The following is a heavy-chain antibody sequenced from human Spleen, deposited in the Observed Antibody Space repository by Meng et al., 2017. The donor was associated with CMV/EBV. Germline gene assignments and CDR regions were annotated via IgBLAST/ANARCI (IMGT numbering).Heavy chain of an antibody. CDR2: IYWDDDK. Sequence: CTFSGFSLSTSGVGVGWIRQPPGKALEWLALIYWDDDKRYSPSLKSRLTITKDTSKNQVVLTMTNMDPVYTATYYCAHNSDMTLGDYWGQGTLVTVSS. D-gene: IGHD2-21*01. V-gene: IGHV2-5*02. J-gene: IGHJ4*02. CDR1: GFSLSTSGVG. CDR3: AHNSDMTLGDY.